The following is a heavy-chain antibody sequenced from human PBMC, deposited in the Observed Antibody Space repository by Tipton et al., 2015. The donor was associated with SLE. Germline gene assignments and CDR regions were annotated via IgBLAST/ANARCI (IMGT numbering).Heavy chain of an antibody. CDR1: GGSVSSGSYY. CDR3: ASSESHFDL. CDR2: IYYSGST. V-gene: IGHV4-61*01. Sequence: TLSLTCTVSGGSVSSGSYYWSWIRQPPGKGLEWIGYIYYSGSTNYNPSLKSRVTISVDTSKNQFSLKLSSVTAADTAVYHCASSESHFDLWGRGTLVTVSP. J-gene: IGHJ2*01.